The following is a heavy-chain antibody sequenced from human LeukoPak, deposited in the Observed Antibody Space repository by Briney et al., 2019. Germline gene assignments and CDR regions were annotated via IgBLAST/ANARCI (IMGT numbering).Heavy chain of an antibody. V-gene: IGHV3-30*04. D-gene: IGHD2-15*01. J-gene: IGHJ4*02. CDR2: ISYDGGNK. Sequence: GGSLRLSCAASGFIFSSYAMHWVRQAPGKGLEWVAVISYDGGNKYFADSVKGRFTISRDNSENTLYLQMNSLRAEDTAVYYCAKDYCSGGSCYSPDYWGQGTLVTVSS. CDR3: AKDYCSGGSCYSPDY. CDR1: GFIFSSYA.